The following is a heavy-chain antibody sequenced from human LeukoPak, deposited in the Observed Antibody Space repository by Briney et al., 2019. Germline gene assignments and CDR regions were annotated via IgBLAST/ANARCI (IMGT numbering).Heavy chain of an antibody. CDR3: ARRVIMSATGVPDTWLDP. V-gene: IGHV4-59*08. Sequence: SETLSLTCTVSGGSISNYYWNWIRQPPGKGLEWVGHISYSGGTKYNPSLQSRVTISIDTSKNQFSLNLSSVTAADTAVYYCARRVIMSATGVPDTWLDPWGQGVLVTVSS. CDR2: ISYSGGT. CDR1: GGSISNYY. D-gene: IGHD2-8*02. J-gene: IGHJ5*02.